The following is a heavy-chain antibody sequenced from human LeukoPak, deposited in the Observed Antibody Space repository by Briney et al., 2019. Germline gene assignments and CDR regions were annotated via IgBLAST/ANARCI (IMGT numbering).Heavy chain of an antibody. J-gene: IGHJ4*02. CDR2: IYYSRTS. Sequence: SETLSLTCTVSGGSISSGGYYWSWIRQHPGKGLEWIGYIYYSRTSHYNPSLKSRVRISVDTSKNQFSLKLSSVTAADTAVYYCAREIALPSGSFHFDYWSQGTLVTLSS. V-gene: IGHV4-31*03. CDR3: AREIALPSGSFHFDY. CDR1: GGSISSGGYY. D-gene: IGHD3-10*01.